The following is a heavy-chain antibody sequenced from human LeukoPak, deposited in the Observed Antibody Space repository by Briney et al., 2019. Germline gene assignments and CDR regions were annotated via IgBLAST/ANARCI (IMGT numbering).Heavy chain of an antibody. CDR3: ARGTPTYSASGIDY. D-gene: IGHD3-10*01. CDR1: GFTFSSYA. J-gene: IGHJ4*02. V-gene: IGHV3-30-3*01. Sequence: ERSLRLSCAASGFTFSSYAMHWVRQAPGKGLEWVAVISYDGSNKYYADSVKGRFTISRDNSKNTLYLQMNSLRAEDTAVYYCARGTPTYSASGIDYWGQGTLVTVSS. CDR2: ISYDGSNK.